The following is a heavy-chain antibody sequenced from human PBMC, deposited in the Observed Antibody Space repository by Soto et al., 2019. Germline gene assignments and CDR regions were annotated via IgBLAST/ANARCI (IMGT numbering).Heavy chain of an antibody. CDR1: GFTFSSYA. J-gene: IGHJ4*02. Sequence: PGGSLRLSCAASGFTFSSYAMSWVRQAPGEGLEWVSAISGSGGSTYYADSVKGRFTISRDNSKNTLYLQMNSLRAEDTAVYYCARDAQYYYDSIRAPGYWGQGTLVTVSS. V-gene: IGHV3-23*01. D-gene: IGHD3-22*01. CDR2: ISGSGGST. CDR3: ARDAQYYYDSIRAPGY.